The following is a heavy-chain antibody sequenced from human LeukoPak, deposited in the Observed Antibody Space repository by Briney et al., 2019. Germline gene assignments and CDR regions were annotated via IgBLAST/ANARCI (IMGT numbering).Heavy chain of an antibody. Sequence: SGTLSLTCGVSGGSVTPTNWRPWVRQPPEKGLEWIGEVHLDGRTNYNPSLKSRLTMSVDLSENHISLKLTSVTAADSAVYYCAREGGFYRPLDYSGQGTLVTVSS. V-gene: IGHV4-4*02. CDR3: AREGGFYRPLDY. CDR1: GGSVTPTNW. CDR2: VHLDGRT. J-gene: IGHJ4*02. D-gene: IGHD3-3*01.